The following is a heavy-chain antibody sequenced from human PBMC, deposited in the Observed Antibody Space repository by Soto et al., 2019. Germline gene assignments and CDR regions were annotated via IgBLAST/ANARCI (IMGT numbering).Heavy chain of an antibody. V-gene: IGHV1-46*01. J-gene: IGHJ5*02. D-gene: IGHD2-21*01. Sequence: ASVKVSCKASGYTFTSYYMHWMRQAPGQGLEWMGIINPSGGSTSHAQKFQGRVTMTRDTSTSTVYMELSSLRSEDTAVYYCARDQCGIVVVPGGWFDPWGQGTLVTVSS. CDR2: INPSGGST. CDR3: ARDQCGIVVVPGGWFDP. CDR1: GYTFTSYY.